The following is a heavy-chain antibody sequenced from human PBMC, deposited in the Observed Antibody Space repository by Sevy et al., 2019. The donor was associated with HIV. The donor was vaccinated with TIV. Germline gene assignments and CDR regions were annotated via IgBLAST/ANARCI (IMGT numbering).Heavy chain of an antibody. V-gene: IGHV3-23*01. CDR1: GFTFSKYS. D-gene: IGHD2-8*01. CDR2: LSFGCGEI. CDR3: AREGCTKPHDY. Sequence: GESLKISCAASGFTFSKYSMSWVRQPPGKGLEWVSTLSFGCGEINHADSVKDRFTISRDNSKDSLYLQMNNLRAEDTAVYYCAREGCTKPHDYWGQGTLVTVSS. J-gene: IGHJ4*02.